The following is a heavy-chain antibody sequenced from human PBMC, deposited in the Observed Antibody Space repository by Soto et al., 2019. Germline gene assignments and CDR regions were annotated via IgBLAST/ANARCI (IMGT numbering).Heavy chain of an antibody. CDR2: VYYSGTT. J-gene: IGHJ4*02. Sequence: QVQLQESGPRLMKPSETLSLTCTVASVAISSYYWSWLRQPPGKGLDCIGYVYYSGTTNYNSSLKSLVTISRDPSKNHFSMTLYPVTAADTAVYYCALTTFYYFGLGTHINYFDFWDQGALVTVSS. D-gene: IGHD3-10*01. V-gene: IGHV4-59*01. CDR1: SVAISSYY. CDR3: ALTTFYYFGLGTHINYFDF.